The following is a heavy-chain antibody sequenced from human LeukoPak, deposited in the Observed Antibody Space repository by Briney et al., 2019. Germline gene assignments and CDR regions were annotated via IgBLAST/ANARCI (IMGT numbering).Heavy chain of an antibody. J-gene: IGHJ4*02. V-gene: IGHV3-30*18. CDR3: AKAVGWYGAGYFDY. Sequence: GGSLRLSCAASGFTFSSYGMHWVRQAPGKGLEWVAVISYDGSNKYYADSVKGRFTISRDNSKNTLYLQMNSLRAEDTAVYYCAKAVGWYGAGYFDYWGQGTLVTVSS. D-gene: IGHD6-19*01. CDR2: ISYDGSNK. CDR1: GFTFSSYG.